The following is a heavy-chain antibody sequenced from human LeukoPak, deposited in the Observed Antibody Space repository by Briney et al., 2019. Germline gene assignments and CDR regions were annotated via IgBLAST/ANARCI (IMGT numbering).Heavy chain of an antibody. CDR2: IRYDGSNK. V-gene: IGHV3-30*02. Sequence: GGSLRLSCAASGFTFSSYGMRWVRQAPGKGLEWVAFIRYDGSNKYYADSVKGRFTISRDNSKNTLYLQMNSLRAEDTAVYYCAKDPSGYYDSSGYYSDWGQGTLVTVSS. CDR1: GFTFSSYG. J-gene: IGHJ4*02. CDR3: AKDPSGYYDSSGYYSD. D-gene: IGHD3-22*01.